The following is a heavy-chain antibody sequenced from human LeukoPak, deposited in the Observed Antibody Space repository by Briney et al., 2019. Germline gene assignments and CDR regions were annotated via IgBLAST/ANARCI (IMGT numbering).Heavy chain of an antibody. V-gene: IGHV4-34*01. CDR3: ARVLEYFQH. Sequence: SETLSLTCAVYGGSFSGYYWSWIRQPPGKGLEWIGEINHSGSTNYNPSLKSRVTISVDTSKNQFSLKLSSVTAADTAVYYCARVLEYFQHWGQGTLVTVSS. CDR1: GGSFSGYY. J-gene: IGHJ1*01. CDR2: INHSGST.